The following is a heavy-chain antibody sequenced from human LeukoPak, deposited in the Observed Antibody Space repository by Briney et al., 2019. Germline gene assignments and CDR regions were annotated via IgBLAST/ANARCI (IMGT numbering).Heavy chain of an antibody. Sequence: ASMKVSCKASGYTFTGYYMHWVRQAPGQGLEWMGRINPNSGGTNYAQKFQGRVTMTRDTSISTAYMELSRLRSDDTAVYYCARGYYDYSNYEFDYWGQGTLVTVSS. CDR1: GYTFTGYY. CDR2: INPNSGGT. V-gene: IGHV1-2*06. D-gene: IGHD4-11*01. CDR3: ARGYYDYSNYEFDY. J-gene: IGHJ4*02.